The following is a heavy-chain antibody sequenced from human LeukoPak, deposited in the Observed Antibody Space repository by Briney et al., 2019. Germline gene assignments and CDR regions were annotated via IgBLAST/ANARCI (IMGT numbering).Heavy chain of an antibody. Sequence: PSETLSLTCTVSGGSISSYYWSWIRQPPGKGLEWIGYIYYSGSTNYNPSLKSRVTISVDTSKNQFSLKLSSVTAADTAVYYCARHEAAAAGTGPLDYWGQGTLSPSPQ. J-gene: IGHJ4*02. CDR1: GGSISSYY. CDR3: ARHEAAAAGTGPLDY. V-gene: IGHV4-59*08. D-gene: IGHD6-13*01. CDR2: IYYSGST.